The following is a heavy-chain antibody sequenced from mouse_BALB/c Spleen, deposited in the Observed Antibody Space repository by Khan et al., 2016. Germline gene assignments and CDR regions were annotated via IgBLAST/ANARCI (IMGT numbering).Heavy chain of an antibody. D-gene: IGHD2-1*01. CDR3: AREDYGNYGDYFDY. Sequence: EVELVESGGGLVKPGGSLKLSCAASGFTFSSYAMSWVRQTPEKRLEWVASISSGGSTYYSDSLKGRFTISRDNARNILYLQMSSLRSEDTAMYYCAREDYGNYGDYFDYWGKGTTLTVSS. CDR1: GFTFSSYA. J-gene: IGHJ2*01. CDR2: ISSGGST. V-gene: IGHV5-6-5*01.